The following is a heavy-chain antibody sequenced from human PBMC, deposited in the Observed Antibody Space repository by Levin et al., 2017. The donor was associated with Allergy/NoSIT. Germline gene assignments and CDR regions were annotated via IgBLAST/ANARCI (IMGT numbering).Heavy chain of an antibody. Sequence: GESLKISCGASGFTFSSYAMNWVRQAPGKGLEWVSAISGSGGSTYYADSVKGRFTISRDNSKNTLYLQMSSLRAEDTAVYYCAKDWMVRGVINWYFDLWGRGTLVTVSS. D-gene: IGHD3-10*01. V-gene: IGHV3-23*01. CDR3: AKDWMVRGVINWYFDL. CDR1: GFTFSSYA. J-gene: IGHJ2*01. CDR2: ISGSGGST.